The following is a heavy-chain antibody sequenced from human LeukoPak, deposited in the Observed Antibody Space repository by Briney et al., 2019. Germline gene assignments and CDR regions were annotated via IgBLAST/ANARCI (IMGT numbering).Heavy chain of an antibody. D-gene: IGHD6-13*01. J-gene: IGHJ4*02. CDR2: IYYSGST. CDR1: GYSISSGYY. Sequence: SETLSLTCTVSGYSISSGYYWGWIRQPPGKGLEWIGYIYYSGSTNYNPSLKSRVTISVDTSKNQFSLKLSSVTAADTAVYYCARDLPDQQLPLGMSDYWGQGTLVTVSP. V-gene: IGHV4-61*01. CDR3: ARDLPDQQLPLGMSDY.